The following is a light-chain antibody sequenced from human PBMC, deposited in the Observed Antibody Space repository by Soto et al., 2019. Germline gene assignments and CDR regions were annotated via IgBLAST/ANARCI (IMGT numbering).Light chain of an antibody. Sequence: DIQMTQSPSTLSASVGDRVTITCRASQSISSWLAWYQQKPGKAPNLLIYDASTLESGVPSRFSGSGSGTEFTLTISSLQPDDFATYFCQHYDRYSQTFGQGTKVDIK. V-gene: IGKV1-5*01. CDR1: QSISSW. CDR2: DAS. J-gene: IGKJ1*01. CDR3: QHYDRYSQT.